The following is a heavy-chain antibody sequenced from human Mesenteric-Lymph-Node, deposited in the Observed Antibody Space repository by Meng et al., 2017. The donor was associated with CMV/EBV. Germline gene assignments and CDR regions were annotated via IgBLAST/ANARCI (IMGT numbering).Heavy chain of an antibody. CDR2: INPNSGAT. CDR3: ARVGRMVAPLFDL. D-gene: IGHD2-15*01. CDR1: GYAVTGHF. Sequence: KASGYAVTGHFIHWVRQAPGLGLEWLGCINPNSGATDYAQKFQGRITVTKETSISTAYMELISLTSDDTAVYYCARVGRMVAPLFDLWGRGTLVTVSS. V-gene: IGHV1-2*02. J-gene: IGHJ2*01.